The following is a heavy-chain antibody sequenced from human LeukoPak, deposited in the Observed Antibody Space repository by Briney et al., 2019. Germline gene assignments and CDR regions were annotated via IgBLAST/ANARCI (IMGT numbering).Heavy chain of an antibody. J-gene: IGHJ5*01. CDR2: IESNGLT. CDR3: ARAVTYFYGSVTYDWFES. D-gene: IGHD3-10*01. Sequence: PGGSLRLSCVASGFPLSNYAMSWVRQVPGKGLMWVSRIESNGLTLYADSVRDRFTISRDNAKNTVYLQMNSLRADDTAMYYCARAVTYFYGSVTYDWFESWGQGTLVTVSS. CDR1: GFPLSNYA. V-gene: IGHV3-74*01.